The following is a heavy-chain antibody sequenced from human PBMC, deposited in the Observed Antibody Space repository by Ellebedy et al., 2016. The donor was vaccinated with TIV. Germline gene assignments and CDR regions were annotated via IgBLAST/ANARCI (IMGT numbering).Heavy chain of an antibody. CDR2: INHSGST. D-gene: IGHD6-19*01. J-gene: IGHJ6*02. CDR1: GGSFSDYY. Sequence: SETLSLTXAVYGGSFSDYYWSWIRQPPGKGLEWLGEINHSGSTNYNPSLKSRVIISVDTSKNQFSLKLSSVIAADTAVYYCARGRLAVAMYYGMDVWGQGTTVTVSS. CDR3: ARGRLAVAMYYGMDV. V-gene: IGHV4-34*01.